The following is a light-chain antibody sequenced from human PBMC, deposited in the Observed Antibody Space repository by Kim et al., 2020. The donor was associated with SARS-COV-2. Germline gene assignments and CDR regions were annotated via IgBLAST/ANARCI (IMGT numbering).Light chain of an antibody. J-gene: IGLJ2*01. V-gene: IGLV3-21*01. Sequence: SYELTQPPSVSVAPGKTARFTCGGLNIGIKSVHWYQQRPGQAPVLVIYHDSDRPSGIPERFSGSNSGNTATLTISRVEAGDEADYYCQVWDSRIGVVFGGGTKLTVL. CDR2: HDS. CDR1: NIGIKS. CDR3: QVWDSRIGVV.